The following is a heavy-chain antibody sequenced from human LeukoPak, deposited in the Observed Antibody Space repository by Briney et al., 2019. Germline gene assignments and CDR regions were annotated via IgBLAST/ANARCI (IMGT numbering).Heavy chain of an antibody. CDR3: AKARSSSWSYLES. CDR1: GFAFDDHT. CDR2: ISWEGSTT. Sequence: PGGSLRLSCATSGFAFDDHTMHWVRQLPGKGLEWVSLISWEGSTTYYADSVKDWFTISRDTNKNSLYLQMNSLRPEDTALYYCAKARSSSWSYLESWGQGTLVTVSS. V-gene: IGHV3-43*01. J-gene: IGHJ4*02. D-gene: IGHD6-13*01.